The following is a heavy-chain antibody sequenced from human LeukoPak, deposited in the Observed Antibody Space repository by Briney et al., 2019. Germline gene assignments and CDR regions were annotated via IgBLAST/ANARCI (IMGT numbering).Heavy chain of an antibody. Sequence: GESLKISCKGSGYSFTSYWIGWVRQMPGKGLEWMGIIYPGDSDTRYSPSFQGQVTISADKSISTAYLQWSSLKASDTAMYYCARHATQQLVPDAFDIWGQGTMVTVSS. J-gene: IGHJ3*02. CDR2: IYPGDSDT. CDR3: ARHATQQLVPDAFDI. V-gene: IGHV5-51*01. CDR1: GYSFTSYW. D-gene: IGHD6-13*01.